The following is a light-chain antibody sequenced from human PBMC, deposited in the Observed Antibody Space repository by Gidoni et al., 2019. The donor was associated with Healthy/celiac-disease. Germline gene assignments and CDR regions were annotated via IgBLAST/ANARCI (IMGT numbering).Light chain of an antibody. CDR3: AAWDDSLSGPV. V-gene: IGLV1-47*01. J-gene: IGLJ3*02. CDR2: RNN. Sequence: QSVLTQPPSASGTPGHRVTISCSGSSSNLGSNYVYWYQQLPGTAPKLLIYRNNQRHSGVPDRFSGSKSGTSASLAISGLRSEDEADYYCAAWDDSLSGPVFGGGTKLTVL. CDR1: SSNLGSNY.